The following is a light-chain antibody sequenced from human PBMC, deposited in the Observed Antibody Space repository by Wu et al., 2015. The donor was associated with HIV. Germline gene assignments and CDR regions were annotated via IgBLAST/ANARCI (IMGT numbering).Light chain of an antibody. CDR3: QQYYSYPRLT. CDR1: QGISSY. CDR2: AAS. Sequence: AIRITQSPSSLSASTGDRVTITCRASQGISSYLAWYQQKPGKAPKLLIYAASTLQSGVPSRFSGSGSGTDFTLTISCLQSEDFATYYCQQYYSYPRLTFGGGTKGGDQT. V-gene: IGKV1-8*01. J-gene: IGKJ4*01.